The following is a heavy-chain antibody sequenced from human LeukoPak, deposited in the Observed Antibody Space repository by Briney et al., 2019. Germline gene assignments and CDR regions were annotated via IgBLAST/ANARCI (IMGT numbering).Heavy chain of an antibody. V-gene: IGHV3-66*01. J-gene: IGHJ3*02. CDR1: GFPVSNNY. CDR2: IYSGGST. D-gene: IGHD6-13*01. Sequence: GGSLRLSCAASGFPVSNNYMSWVRQAPGKGLEWVSFIYSGGSTYYADSVKGRFTISRDNSKNTLYLQMNSLRAEDTAVYYCAILVSRGYAFDIWGQGTMVTVSS. CDR3: AILVSRGYAFDI.